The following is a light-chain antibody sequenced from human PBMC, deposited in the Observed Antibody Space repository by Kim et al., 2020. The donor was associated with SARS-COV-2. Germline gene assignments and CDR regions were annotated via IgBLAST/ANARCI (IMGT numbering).Light chain of an antibody. CDR1: SHNIGKYA. V-gene: IGLV10-54*04. J-gene: IGLJ3*02. CDR2: TTD. Sequence: QNDNLPFPGNSHNIGKYAAAWLQQHQGHPPKLLSYTTDNRPSGISERFSASRSGNTASLTITGLQPEDESDYYCSAWDSSLSAWVFGGGTQLTVL. CDR3: SAWDSSLSAWV.